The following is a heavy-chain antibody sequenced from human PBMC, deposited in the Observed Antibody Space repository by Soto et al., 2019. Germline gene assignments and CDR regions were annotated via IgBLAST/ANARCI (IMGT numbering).Heavy chain of an antibody. Sequence: ASVKVSCKASGYRFSSYGICWVRQAPGQGRQWMGWISTYSGNTNFAQDFRDRLTMTTDTSTNTAYMELRSLRSDDMAAQYCVRVNEGVYYDSSGYYDSWSEGXLVTVYS. CDR2: ISTYSGNT. J-gene: IGHJ4*02. D-gene: IGHD3-22*01. V-gene: IGHV1-18*03. CDR1: GYRFSSYG. CDR3: VRVNEGVYYDSSGYYDS.